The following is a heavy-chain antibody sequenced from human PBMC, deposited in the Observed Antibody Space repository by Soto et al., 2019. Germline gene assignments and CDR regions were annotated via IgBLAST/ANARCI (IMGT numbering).Heavy chain of an antibody. CDR1: GFTFGFSS. CDR3: ARDGSGWSRDC. D-gene: IGHD6-19*01. J-gene: IGHJ4*02. V-gene: IGHV3-21*01. Sequence: GGSLRLSCAASGFTFGFSSMNWVRQAPGKGLEWVSSISSSSDYIYYADSVKGRFTVSRDNAKNALYLQMNSLRAEDTAVYYCARDGSGWSRDCWGQGTMVIVSS. CDR2: ISSSSDYI.